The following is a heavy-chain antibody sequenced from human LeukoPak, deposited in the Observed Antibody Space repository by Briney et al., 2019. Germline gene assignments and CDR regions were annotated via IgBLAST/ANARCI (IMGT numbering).Heavy chain of an antibody. CDR1: GGSISSSSYY. V-gene: IGHV4-39*01. Sequence: SETLSLTRTVSGGSISSSSYYWGWIRQPPGKGLEWIGSIYYSGSTYYNPSLRSRVTISVDTSKNQFSLKLSSVTAADTAVYYCATRMLVGNYFDYWGQGTLVTVSS. D-gene: IGHD1-26*01. J-gene: IGHJ4*02. CDR3: ATRMLVGNYFDY. CDR2: IYYSGST.